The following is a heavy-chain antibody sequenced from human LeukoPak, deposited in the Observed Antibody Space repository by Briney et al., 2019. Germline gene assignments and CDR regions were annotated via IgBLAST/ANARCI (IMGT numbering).Heavy chain of an antibody. CDR1: GFTFSSYS. Sequence: GGSLRLSCAASGFTFSSYSMSWVRQAPGKGLEWVSSISSSSSYIYYADSVKGRLTISRDNAKNSLYLQMNSLRAEDTAVYYCARDSSYYDILTGYLPHTRTLDYWGQGTLVTVSS. J-gene: IGHJ4*02. CDR3: ARDSSYYDILTGYLPHTRTLDY. V-gene: IGHV3-21*01. D-gene: IGHD3-9*01. CDR2: ISSSSSYI.